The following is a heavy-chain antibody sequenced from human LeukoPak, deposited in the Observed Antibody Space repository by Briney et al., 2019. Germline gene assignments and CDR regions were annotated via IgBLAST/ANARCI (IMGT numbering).Heavy chain of an antibody. CDR3: ARLSKGRYFDWIFDY. CDR1: GASISSSTYF. D-gene: IGHD3-9*01. J-gene: IGHJ4*02. CDR2: IYYSGST. V-gene: IGHV4-39*01. Sequence: PSETLSLTCIVSGASISSSTYFWGWIRQPPGKGLEWIRNIYYSGSTSYNPSLRSPVTMSVDTSKNQFSLNLSSVTAADTAVYYCARLSKGRYFDWIFDYWGQGTLVTVSS.